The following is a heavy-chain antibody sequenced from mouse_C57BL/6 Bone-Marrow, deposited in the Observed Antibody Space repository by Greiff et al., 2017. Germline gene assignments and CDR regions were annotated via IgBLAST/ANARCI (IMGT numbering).Heavy chain of an antibody. J-gene: IGHJ3*01. V-gene: IGHV1-81*01. Sequence: VQLQEPGAELARPGASVKLSCKASGYTFTSYGISWVKQRTGQGLEWIGEIYPRSGNTYYNEKFKGKDTLTVDKSSSTAYMELRSLTSGVSAVYFCAEFYYGYDGWFAYWGQGTLVTVSA. CDR2: IYPRSGNT. CDR1: GYTFTSYG. CDR3: AEFYYGYDGWFAY. D-gene: IGHD2-2*01.